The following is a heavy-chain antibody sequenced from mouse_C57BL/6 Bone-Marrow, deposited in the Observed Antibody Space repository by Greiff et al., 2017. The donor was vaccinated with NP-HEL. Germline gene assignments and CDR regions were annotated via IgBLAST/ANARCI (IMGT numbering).Heavy chain of an antibody. CDR2: ISYDGSN. Sequence: EVKLMESGPGLVKPSQSLSLTCSVTGYSITSGYYWNWIRQFPGNKLEWMGYISYDGSNNYNPSLKNRISITRDTSKNQFFLKLNSVTTEDTATYYCASKQLTWYFDVWGTGTTVTVSS. CDR3: ASKQLTWYFDV. CDR1: GYSITSGYY. D-gene: IGHD3-2*02. V-gene: IGHV3-6*01. J-gene: IGHJ1*03.